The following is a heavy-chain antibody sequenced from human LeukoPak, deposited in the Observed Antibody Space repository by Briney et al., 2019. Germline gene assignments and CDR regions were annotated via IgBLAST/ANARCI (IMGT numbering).Heavy chain of an antibody. J-gene: IGHJ6*03. V-gene: IGHV1-69*05. CDR2: TIPIFGTA. Sequence: SVKVSCKASGGTFSSYAISWVRQAPGQGLEWMGGTIPIFGTANYAQKFQGRVTITTDESTSTAYMELSSLRSEDTAVYYCARGGAARLRRYYYYYYMDVWGKGTTVTVSS. CDR3: ARGGAARLRRYYYYYYMDV. D-gene: IGHD6-6*01. CDR1: GGTFSSYA.